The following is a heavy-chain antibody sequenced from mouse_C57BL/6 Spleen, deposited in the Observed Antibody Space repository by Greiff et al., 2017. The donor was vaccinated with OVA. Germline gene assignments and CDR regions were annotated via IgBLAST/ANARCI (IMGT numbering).Heavy chain of an antibody. CDR2: IDPSDSET. CDR3: ARDDGYYGMDY. Sequence: QVQLQQPGAELVRPGSSVKLSCKASGYTFTSYWMHWVKQRPIQGLEWIGNIDPSDSETHYNQKFKDKATLAVDKSSSTAYMQISRLTSEDSAVYYCARDDGYYGMDYWGQGTSVTVSS. D-gene: IGHD2-3*01. V-gene: IGHV1-52*01. J-gene: IGHJ4*01. CDR1: GYTFTSYW.